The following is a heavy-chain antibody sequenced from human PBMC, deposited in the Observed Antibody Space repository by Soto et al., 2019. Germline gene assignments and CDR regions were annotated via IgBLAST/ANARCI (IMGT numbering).Heavy chain of an antibody. CDR3: TRDIRPPTDCSGGSCYLRYYYYYYMEV. Sequence: GGSLRLSCTASGFTFGDYAMSWFRQAPGKGLEWVGFIRSKAYGGTTEYAASVKGRFTISRDDSKSIAYLQMNSLKTEDTAVYYCTRDIRPPTDCSGGSCYLRYYYYYYMEVWGKGTTVTVSS. V-gene: IGHV3-49*03. D-gene: IGHD2-15*01. CDR1: GFTFGDYA. J-gene: IGHJ6*03. CDR2: IRSKAYGGTT.